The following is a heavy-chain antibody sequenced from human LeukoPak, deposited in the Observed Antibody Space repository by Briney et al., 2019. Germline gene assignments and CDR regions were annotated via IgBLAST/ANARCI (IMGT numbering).Heavy chain of an antibody. CDR3: ARHTAGSSSWLDY. V-gene: IGHV4-59*08. CDR1: GGSISSYY. CDR2: MYYSGST. D-gene: IGHD6-13*01. Sequence: SETLSLTCTVSGGSISSYYWSWIRRPPGRGLEWIGYMYYSGSTNYNPSLKSRVTLSVDTCKNQFSLKLSSVTAADTAVYYCARHTAGSSSWLDYWGQGTLVSVSS. J-gene: IGHJ4*02.